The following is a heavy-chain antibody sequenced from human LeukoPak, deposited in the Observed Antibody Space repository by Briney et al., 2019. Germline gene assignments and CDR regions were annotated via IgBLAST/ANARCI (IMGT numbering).Heavy chain of an antibody. Sequence: GRSLRLSCAASGFTFSNYGMHWVRQAPGKGLEWVAVIWYDGSKKRHADSVKGRFTISRDNSKNTLNLQMNSLRVEDTAVYYCAAYYYDRSGYDLRFYWGQGTLVTVSS. CDR2: IWYDGSKK. CDR1: GFTFSNYG. D-gene: IGHD3-22*01. CDR3: AAYYYDRSGYDLRFY. J-gene: IGHJ4*02. V-gene: IGHV3-33*01.